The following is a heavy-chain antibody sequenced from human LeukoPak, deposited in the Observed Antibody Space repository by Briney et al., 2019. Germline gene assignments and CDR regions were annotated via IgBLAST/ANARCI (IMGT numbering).Heavy chain of an antibody. V-gene: IGHV3-23*01. CDR1: GFTFSSYA. D-gene: IGHD4-17*01. Sequence: GGSLRLSCAASGFTFSSYAMSWVRQAPGKGLEWVSAISGSGGSTYYADSAKGRFTISRDNSKNTLYLQMNSLRAEDTAVYYCAEDLASVTTSLFDYWGQGTLVTVSS. CDR2: ISGSGGST. J-gene: IGHJ4*02. CDR3: AEDLASVTTSLFDY.